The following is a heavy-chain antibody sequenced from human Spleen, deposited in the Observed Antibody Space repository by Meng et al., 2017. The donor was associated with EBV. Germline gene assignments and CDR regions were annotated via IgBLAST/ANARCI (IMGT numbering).Heavy chain of an antibody. CDR2: INPSDGST. Sequence: QVPPVQSGADVKKPGASVKVSCKASGYTFTSYYVHWVRQAPGQGLEWVGIINPSDGSTSYAQKFQGRVTMTRDTSTSTVYMELSSLRSEDTAIYYCSTSQFDYWGQGTLVTVSS. V-gene: IGHV1-46*01. J-gene: IGHJ4*02. CDR3: STSQFDY. D-gene: IGHD2/OR15-2a*01. CDR1: GYTFTSYY.